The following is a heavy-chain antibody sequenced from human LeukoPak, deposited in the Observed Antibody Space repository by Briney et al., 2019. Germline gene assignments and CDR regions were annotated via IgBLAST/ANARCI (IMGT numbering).Heavy chain of an antibody. CDR1: GGTFSSYA. CDR2: IIPIFGTA. CDR3: ARDQPDYGDFNY. Sequence: SVKVSCKASGGTFSSYAISWVRQAPGQGLEWMGGIIPIFGTANYAQKFQGRVTITADESTSTAYMELSSLRSEDTAVYYCARDQPDYGDFNYWGQGTLVTVSS. D-gene: IGHD4-17*01. V-gene: IGHV1-69*13. J-gene: IGHJ4*02.